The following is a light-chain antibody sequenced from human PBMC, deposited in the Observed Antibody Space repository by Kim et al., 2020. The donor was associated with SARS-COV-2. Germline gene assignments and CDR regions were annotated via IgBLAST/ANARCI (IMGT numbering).Light chain of an antibody. Sequence: QRVTISCSGSRSNIGSNTVNWYQQVPGTAPKLLIYADNQRPAGVPDRFFGSKSGPSASLAISGLQSEDEAGYYCATWDDSLNVPVLGGGTRVTVL. CDR1: RSNIGSNT. CDR3: ATWDDSLNVPV. V-gene: IGLV1-44*01. CDR2: ADN. J-gene: IGLJ3*02.